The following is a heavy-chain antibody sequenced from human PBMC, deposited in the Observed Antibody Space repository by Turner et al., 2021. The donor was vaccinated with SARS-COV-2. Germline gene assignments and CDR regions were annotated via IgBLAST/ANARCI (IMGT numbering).Heavy chain of an antibody. CDR3: ARNLGYDNSGYYYDY. D-gene: IGHD3-22*01. J-gene: IGHJ4*02. V-gene: IGHV1-69*01. Sequence: QVQLVQSGAEVKKPGSSVKISCKASGGTFSSYAISGVRRAPGRELEWMGGIIPIFCTANYAQKFRGRVTITADEATNTAYMELSSLKSEDTAVFYCARNLGYDNSGYYYDYWGQGTLVTVSS. CDR1: GGTFSSYA. CDR2: IIPIFCTA.